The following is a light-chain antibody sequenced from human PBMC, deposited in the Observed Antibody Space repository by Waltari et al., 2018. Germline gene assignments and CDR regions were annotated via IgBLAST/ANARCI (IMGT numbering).Light chain of an antibody. CDR2: VNSAGSH. CDR1: SGHSSNA. J-gene: IGLJ3*02. Sequence: QLVLTQSPSASASLGASVKLTCTLSSGHSSNAIAWLQQQPEKGPRYLMKVNSAGSHSKGDEIPDRFSGSSSGTERYLTISSLQSEDEADYYCQTGGHGTWVFGGGTKLTVL. CDR3: QTGGHGTWV. V-gene: IGLV4-69*01.